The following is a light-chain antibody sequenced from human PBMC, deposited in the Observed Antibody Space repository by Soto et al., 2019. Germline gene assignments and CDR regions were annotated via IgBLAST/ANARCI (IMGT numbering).Light chain of an antibody. J-gene: IGKJ1*01. Sequence: DIQMTQSPSTLSASVGDRVTITCRVSHSTTSWLAWYQQKPGKAPELLIYKASTLKSGVPSRFSGSGSGTEFTRTISSLHPDDFATYYCQQYTSFGQGTKVEIK. CDR2: KAS. CDR3: QQYTS. V-gene: IGKV1-5*03. CDR1: HSTTSW.